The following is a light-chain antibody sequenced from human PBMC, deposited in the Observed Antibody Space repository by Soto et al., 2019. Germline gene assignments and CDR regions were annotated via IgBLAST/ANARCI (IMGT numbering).Light chain of an antibody. CDR3: CSYAGSSTWV. V-gene: IGLV2-11*01. CDR2: DVY. Sequence: QSVLTQPHSVSGSPGQSVAISCTGTNSDVGAYNYVSWYQHHPGNAPKLIIHDVYKRPSGVPDRFSASKSGNTASLTISGLQIEDEADYYCCSYAGSSTWVFGGGTKLTVL. CDR1: NSDVGAYNY. J-gene: IGLJ3*02.